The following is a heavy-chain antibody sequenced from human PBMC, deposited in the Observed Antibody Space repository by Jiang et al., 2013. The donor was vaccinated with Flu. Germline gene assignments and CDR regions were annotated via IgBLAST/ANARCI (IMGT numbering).Heavy chain of an antibody. V-gene: IGHV4-34*01. CDR3: ARAGRQWLVKNFDY. CDR2: INHSGST. D-gene: IGHD6-19*01. J-gene: IGHJ4*02. Sequence: EWIGEINHSGSTNYNPSLKSRVTISVDTSKNQFSLKLSSVTAADTAVYYCARAGRQWLVKNFDYWGQGTLVTVSS.